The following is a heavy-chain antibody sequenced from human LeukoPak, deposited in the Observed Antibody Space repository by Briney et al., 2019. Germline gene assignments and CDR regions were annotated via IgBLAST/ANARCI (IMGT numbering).Heavy chain of an antibody. CDR2: ISTNGNT. CDR1: GGSIRSGSFY. Sequence: SETLSLTCTVSGGSIRSGSFYWSWIRQPAGKGLEWIGRISTNGNTNYNPSLKSRVTISVDTSKNQFSLMLNSVTAADTAVYYCAMSSSVTRFDYWGQGTPVTVSS. CDR3: AMSSSVTRFDY. J-gene: IGHJ4*02. V-gene: IGHV4-61*02. D-gene: IGHD6-19*01.